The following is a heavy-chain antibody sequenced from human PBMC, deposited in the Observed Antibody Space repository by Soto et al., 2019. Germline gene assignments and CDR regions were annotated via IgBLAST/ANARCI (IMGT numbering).Heavy chain of an antibody. D-gene: IGHD3-22*01. CDR2: IDVGSANA. CDR1: GFTFSSSA. Sequence: SVKVSCKTSGFTFSSSAVHWVRQARGHRLQWIGWIDVGSANANYAQMLQERVTISRDMSTSTAYMELSSVTAADTAVYYCAREIVAPSLNYFDYWGQGTLVTVSS. J-gene: IGHJ4*02. CDR3: AREIVAPSLNYFDY. V-gene: IGHV1-58*01.